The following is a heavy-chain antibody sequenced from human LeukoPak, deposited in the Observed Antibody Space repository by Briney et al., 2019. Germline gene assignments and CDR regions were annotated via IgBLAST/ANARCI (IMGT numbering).Heavy chain of an antibody. CDR2: ISTYNGNT. D-gene: IGHD3-10*01. CDR1: GYTFTSYG. J-gene: IGHJ6*03. CDR3: ARGHGSYYYYMDV. V-gene: IGHV1-18*01. Sequence: ASVKVSCKASGYTFTSYGISWVRQAPGQGLEWMGWISTYNGNTEYAQKFQGRVTMTRDTSTSTAYMELSRLRSDDTAVYHCARGHGSYYYYMDVWGKGTTVTVSS.